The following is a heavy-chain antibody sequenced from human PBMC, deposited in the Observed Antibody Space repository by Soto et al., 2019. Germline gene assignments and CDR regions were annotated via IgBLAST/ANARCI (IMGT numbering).Heavy chain of an antibody. V-gene: IGHV2-26*01. CDR3: AYGGWPEYFQH. CDR2: IFSNDEK. D-gene: IGHD6-19*01. Sequence: QVTLKESGPVLVKPTETLTLTCTVSGFSLSNARMGVSWIRQPAGKALEWLAHIFSNDEKSYSTSLKSRLTISKDTSKSQVVLTMTNMDPVDTATYYCAYGGWPEYFQHWGQGTLVTVSS. J-gene: IGHJ1*01. CDR1: GFSLSNARMG.